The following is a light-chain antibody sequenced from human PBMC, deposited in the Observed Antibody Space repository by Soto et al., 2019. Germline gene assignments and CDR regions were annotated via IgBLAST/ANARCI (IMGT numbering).Light chain of an antibody. V-gene: IGLV6-57*02. CDR1: GGRVGANY. J-gene: IGLJ3*02. CDR3: QSYDSVNVV. CDR2: EDN. Sequence: NFMLTQPPSVSGSPGKTVTISCTGSGGRVGANYVQWYQQRPGSAPTTVIYEDNQRPSGVPDRFSASFDSSTNSASLTISGLRTEDEADFYCQSYDSVNVVFGGGTKLTVL.